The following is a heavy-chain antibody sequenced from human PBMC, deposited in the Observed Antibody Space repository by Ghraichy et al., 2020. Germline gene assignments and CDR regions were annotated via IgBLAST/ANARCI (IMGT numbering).Heavy chain of an antibody. Sequence: SVKVSCKASGGRFSSYAISWVRQVPGHGLEWMGVIAPLNDKANYAQKFRGRLTITTDARTNLVYMYLTSLTSDDTAVYYCANSDYNSCWYEYYYYSWGPGTTVIVYS. CDR3: ANSDYNSCWYEYYYYS. CDR2: IAPLNDKA. D-gene: IGHD3-16*01. CDR1: GGRFSSYA. V-gene: IGHV1-69*05. J-gene: IGHJ6*02.